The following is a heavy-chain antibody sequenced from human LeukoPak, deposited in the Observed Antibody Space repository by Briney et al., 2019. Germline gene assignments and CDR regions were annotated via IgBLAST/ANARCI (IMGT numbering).Heavy chain of an antibody. CDR2: INPNSGGT. V-gene: IGHV1-2*02. Sequence: GASVKLSCKASGYTFTGYYMHWVRQAPGQRLEWMGWINPNSGGTNYAQKFQGRVTMTRDTSISKAYMELNRLRSDDTAVYYCARVYYGSGSYYWVDPWGQGTLVTVSS. J-gene: IGHJ5*02. D-gene: IGHD3-10*01. CDR3: ARVYYGSGSYYWVDP. CDR1: GYTFTGYY.